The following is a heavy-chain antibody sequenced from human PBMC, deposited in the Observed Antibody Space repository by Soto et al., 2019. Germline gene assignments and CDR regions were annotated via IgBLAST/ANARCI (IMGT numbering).Heavy chain of an antibody. CDR2: ISGSGGST. Sequence: EVQLLESGGGLVQPGGSLRLSCAASGFTFSSYAMSWVRQAPGKGLEWVSAISGSGGSTYYADSVKGRFTISRDNSKNTPYLQMNSLRAEDTAVYYCAKHWGLGYCSGGSCHYYYYMDVWGKGTTVTVSS. V-gene: IGHV3-23*01. J-gene: IGHJ6*03. CDR1: GFTFSSYA. CDR3: AKHWGLGYCSGGSCHYYYYMDV. D-gene: IGHD2-15*01.